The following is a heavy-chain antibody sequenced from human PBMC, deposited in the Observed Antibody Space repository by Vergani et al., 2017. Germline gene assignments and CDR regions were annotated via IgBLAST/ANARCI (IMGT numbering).Heavy chain of an antibody. D-gene: IGHD1-26*01. J-gene: IGHJ4*02. CDR3: ARVFGSGSYPTTTAFDY. CDR2: IYSGGST. V-gene: IGHV3-53*01. Sequence: EVQLVESGGGLIQPGGSLRLSCAASGFTVSSNYMSWVRQAPGKGIEWVSVIYSGGSTYYADSVKGRFTISRDNSKNTLYLQMNSLRAEDTAVYYCARVFGSGSYPTTTAFDYWGQGTLVTVSS. CDR1: GFTVSSNY.